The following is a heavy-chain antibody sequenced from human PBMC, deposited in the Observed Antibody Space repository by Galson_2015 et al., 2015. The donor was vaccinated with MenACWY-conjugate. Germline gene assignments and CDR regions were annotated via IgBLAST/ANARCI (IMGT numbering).Heavy chain of an antibody. D-gene: IGHD2-21*01. CDR2: IKSQTDGGKI. V-gene: IGHV3-15*01. J-gene: IGHJ6*03. CDR3: TTHKPDSWCVLLFHFYIDV. Sequence: SLRLSCAGSAFTFSNAYMSWVRQAPGKGLEWVGRIKSQTDGGKIEYAAPVKGRFTISRDDSKNTLYLQMNSLKIEDTAVYYCTTHKPDSWCVLLFHFYIDVWGKGTTVTVSS. CDR1: AFTFSNAY.